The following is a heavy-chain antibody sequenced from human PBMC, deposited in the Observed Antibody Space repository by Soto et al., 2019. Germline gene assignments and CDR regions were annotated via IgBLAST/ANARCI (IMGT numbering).Heavy chain of an antibody. J-gene: IGHJ5*02. Sequence: QVQLVQSGAEVKKPGSSVKVSCKASGGTFSSYTISWVRQAPGQGLEWMGRIIPILGIAHHAQKFQGRVTITANQSPSTAYIELSSLISEDTAVYYCYPPHPYLDYRRWFDPWGQGTLVTVSS. CDR3: YPPHPYLDYRRWFDP. V-gene: IGHV1-69*02. D-gene: IGHD3-16*02. CDR2: IIPILGIA. CDR1: GGTFSSYT.